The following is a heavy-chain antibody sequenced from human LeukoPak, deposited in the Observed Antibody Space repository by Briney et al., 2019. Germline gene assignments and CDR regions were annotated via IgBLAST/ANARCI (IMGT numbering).Heavy chain of an antibody. CDR1: GFTFSSYG. Sequence: GVSLRLSCAASGFTFSSYGMHWVRQAPGKGLEWVAFIRYDGSNKYYADSVKGRFTISRDNSKNTLYLQMNSLRAEDTAVYYCARDDYDSSGYYYEFDYWGQGTLVTVSS. V-gene: IGHV3-30*02. J-gene: IGHJ4*02. D-gene: IGHD3-22*01. CDR2: IRYDGSNK. CDR3: ARDDYDSSGYYYEFDY.